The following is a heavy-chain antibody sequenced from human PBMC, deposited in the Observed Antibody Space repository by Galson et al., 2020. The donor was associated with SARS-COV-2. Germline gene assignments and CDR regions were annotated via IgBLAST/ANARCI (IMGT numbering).Heavy chain of an antibody. CDR2: ISYDGSNK. D-gene: IGHD3-10*01. V-gene: IGHV3-30*18. CDR1: GFTFSSYG. Sequence: GGSLRLSCAASGFTFSSYGMHWVRQAPGKGLEWVAVISYDGSNKYYADSVKGRFTISRDNSKNTLYLQMNSLRAEDTAVYYCAKDHSMVRGVILTPYYFDYWGQGTLVTVSS. CDR3: AKDHSMVRGVILTPYYFDY. J-gene: IGHJ4*02.